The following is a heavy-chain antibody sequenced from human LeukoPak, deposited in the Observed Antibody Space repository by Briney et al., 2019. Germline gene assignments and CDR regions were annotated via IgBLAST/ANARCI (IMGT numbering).Heavy chain of an antibody. CDR1: GFTFSSYP. CDR3: AKVIRAYCGGDCFHAFDI. D-gene: IGHD2-21*02. Sequence: GGSLRLSCAASGFTFSSYPMSWVRQAPGKGLEWVSTISDSGGSTYYADSVKGRFTISRDNSKNTLYLQMNSLRAEDTAVYYCAKVIRAYCGGDCFHAFDIWGQGTMVTVSS. CDR2: ISDSGGST. V-gene: IGHV3-23*01. J-gene: IGHJ3*02.